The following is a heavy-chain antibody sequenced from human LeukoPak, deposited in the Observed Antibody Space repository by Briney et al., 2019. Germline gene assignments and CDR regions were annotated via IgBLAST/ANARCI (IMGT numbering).Heavy chain of an antibody. D-gene: IGHD6-13*01. J-gene: IGHJ4*03. V-gene: IGHV3-30*01. CDR1: GFTFSTYA. Sequence: GGSLRLSCAASGFTFSTYALDWVRQAPGKGLEWVGLISYDESTSYADSVKGRFTISRENSRDTLYLQMDSLRPEDTAVYFCARDTYGSSWSPLSFWGHGALVTVSS. CDR2: ISYDEST. CDR3: ARDTYGSSWSPLSF.